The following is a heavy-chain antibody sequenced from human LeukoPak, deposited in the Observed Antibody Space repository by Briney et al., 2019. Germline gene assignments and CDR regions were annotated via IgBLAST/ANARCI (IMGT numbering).Heavy chain of an antibody. CDR1: GFTFSSYA. D-gene: IGHD3-10*01. CDR3: ARGSVKYYYGSGSYCNPYYFDY. V-gene: IGHV3-30-3*01. CDR2: ISYDGSNK. J-gene: IGHJ4*02. Sequence: GRSLRLSCAASGFTFSSYAMHWVRQAPGKGLEWVAVISYDGSNKYYADSVKGRFTISRDNSKNTLYLQMNSLRAEDTAVYYCARGSVKYYYGSGSYCNPYYFDYWGQGTLVTVSS.